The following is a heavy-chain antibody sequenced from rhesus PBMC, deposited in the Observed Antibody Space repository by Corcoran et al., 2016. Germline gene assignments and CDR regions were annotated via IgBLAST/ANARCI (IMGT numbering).Heavy chain of an antibody. CDR2: ISGNIESA. CDR3: LRGPYTSPFDY. D-gene: IGHD6-13*01. J-gene: IGHJ4*01. CDR1: GVSFRIYW. V-gene: IGHV4-80*01. Sequence: QVQLQESGPGLAKPLETLSLTCTVSGVSFRIYWWTWIRQPPGKGLEWIRDISGNIESANYTPSLKSRVTISKDASKNQFSLRLTSVTAADTAVYYCLRGPYTSPFDYWGQGVLVTVSS.